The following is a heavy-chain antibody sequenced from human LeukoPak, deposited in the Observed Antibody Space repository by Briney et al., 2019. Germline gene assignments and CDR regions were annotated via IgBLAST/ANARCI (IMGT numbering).Heavy chain of an antibody. Sequence: SETLSLTCAVSGDSMISTNWWSWVRQPPGKGLELIGEIYHTGSANYNPSLQSRVTISIDKSKNQFSLRLSSVTAADTAFYYCARRGGFFDFWGQGTLVTVSS. CDR1: GDSMISTNW. J-gene: IGHJ4*02. CDR3: ARRGGFFDF. D-gene: IGHD3-16*01. V-gene: IGHV4-4*02. CDR2: IYHTGSA.